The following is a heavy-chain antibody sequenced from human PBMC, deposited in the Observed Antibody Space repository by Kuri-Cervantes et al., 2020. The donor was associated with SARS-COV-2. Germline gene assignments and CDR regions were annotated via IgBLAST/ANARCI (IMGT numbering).Heavy chain of an antibody. D-gene: IGHD3-22*01. CDR2: IYYSGST. CDR1: GGSISSGGYY. V-gene: IGHV4-31*03. J-gene: IGHJ6*02. Sequence: SETLSLTCTVSGGSISSGGYYWSWIRQHPGKGLEWIGYIYYSGSTYYNPSLKSRVTISVDTSKNQFSLKLSSVTAADTAVYYCARETYYYDSSGYYTCYYYGMDVWGQGTTVTVSS. CDR3: ARETYYYDSSGYYTCYYYGMDV.